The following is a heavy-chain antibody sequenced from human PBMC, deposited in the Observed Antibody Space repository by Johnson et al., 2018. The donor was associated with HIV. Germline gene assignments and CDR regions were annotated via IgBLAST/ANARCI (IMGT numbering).Heavy chain of an antibody. J-gene: IGHJ3*01. CDR2: ILFDGSHK. CDR3: AKASTPTMIVVVISAFDV. Sequence: VQLVESGGGVVQPGGSLSLSCAASGFAFSTYGMHWVRQPPGKGLEWVTFILFDGSHKYYVDSVKGRFTISRDNAKNSLYLQMNSLTAEDTAVYYCAKASTPTMIVVVISAFDVWGQGTKVTVSS. D-gene: IGHD3-22*01. CDR1: GFAFSTYG. V-gene: IGHV3-30*02.